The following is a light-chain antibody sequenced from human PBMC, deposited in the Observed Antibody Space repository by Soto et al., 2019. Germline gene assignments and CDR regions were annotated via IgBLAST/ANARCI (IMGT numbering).Light chain of an antibody. Sequence: QSVLIQPPSASGTPGQRVTISCSGSSSNIGSNTVNWFQQVPGMAPRLLIYNDSQRPSGVPDRFSGSRSGTSASLAISGLQSDDEADFYCASLDVSLEAWVFGGGTKLTVL. CDR3: ASLDVSLEAWV. J-gene: IGLJ3*02. V-gene: IGLV1-44*01. CDR2: NDS. CDR1: SSNIGSNT.